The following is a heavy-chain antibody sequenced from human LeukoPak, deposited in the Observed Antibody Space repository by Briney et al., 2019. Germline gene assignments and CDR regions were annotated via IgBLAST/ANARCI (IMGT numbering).Heavy chain of an antibody. CDR2: SYHSGST. J-gene: IGHJ3*02. V-gene: IGHV4-30-2*01. D-gene: IGHD3-22*01. CDR1: VGSISSDGYS. Sequence: SETLFLTCAVHVGSISSDGYSWSWLRQPRGKGLEWIGHSYHSGSTYYNPSLKSRVTISVDRAKNQFSLKLSSVTAADTAVYYCARDQPDSSGYRTPGAFDIWGQGTMVTVSS. CDR3: ARDQPDSSGYRTPGAFDI.